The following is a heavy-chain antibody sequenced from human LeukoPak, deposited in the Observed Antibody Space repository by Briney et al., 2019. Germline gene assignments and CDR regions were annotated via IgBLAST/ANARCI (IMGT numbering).Heavy chain of an antibody. CDR1: GFTFSSYW. Sequence: GGSLRLSCAASGFTFSSYWMSWVRQAPGKGLEWVANIKQDGSEKYYVDSVKGRFTISRDNAKNSLYLQMNSLRAEDTAVYYCAKGIYSSGWSYFDYWGHGTLVTVSS. CDR3: AKGIYSSGWSYFDY. CDR2: IKQDGSEK. V-gene: IGHV3-7*01. D-gene: IGHD6-19*01. J-gene: IGHJ4*01.